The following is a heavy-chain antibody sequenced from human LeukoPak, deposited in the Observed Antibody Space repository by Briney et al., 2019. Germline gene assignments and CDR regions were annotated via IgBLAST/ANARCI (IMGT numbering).Heavy chain of an antibody. J-gene: IGHJ4*02. D-gene: IGHD4-11*01. Sequence: GGSLRLSCAASGFTFSSYAMSWVRQAPGKGLEWVAFIRYDGSNKYYADSVKGRFTISRDNSKNTLYLQMNSLRAEDTAVYYCAKDYQDYTPFDYWGQGTLVTVSS. CDR3: AKDYQDYTPFDY. CDR1: GFTFSSYA. CDR2: IRYDGSNK. V-gene: IGHV3-30*02.